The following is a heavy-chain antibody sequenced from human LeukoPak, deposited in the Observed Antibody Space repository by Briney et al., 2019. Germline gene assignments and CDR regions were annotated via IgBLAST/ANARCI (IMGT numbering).Heavy chain of an antibody. CDR1: GYTFTSYD. V-gene: IGHV1-8*01. J-gene: IGHJ4*02. D-gene: IGHD3-3*01. Sequence: EASVNVSCKASGYTFTSYDINWVRQATGQGLEWMGWMNPNSGNTGYAQKFQGRVTMTRNTSISTAYMELSSLRSEDTAVFYCARDQYDTWSRRGNFDSWGQGTLVIVSS. CDR3: ARDQYDTWSRRGNFDS. CDR2: MNPNSGNT.